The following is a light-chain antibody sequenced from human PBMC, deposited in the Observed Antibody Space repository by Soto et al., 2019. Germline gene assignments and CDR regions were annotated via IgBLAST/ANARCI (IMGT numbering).Light chain of an antibody. V-gene: IGKV3-20*01. Sequence: EIVLTQSPGTLSLSPGERATLSCRASQRVSSSYLAWYQQKPGQAPRLLIYGASSMATGIPDRFSGSGSGTDFTLTISRLEPEDFAVYYCQQYGSSPLTFGGGNQVEIK. J-gene: IGKJ4*01. CDR1: QRVSSSY. CDR2: GAS. CDR3: QQYGSSPLT.